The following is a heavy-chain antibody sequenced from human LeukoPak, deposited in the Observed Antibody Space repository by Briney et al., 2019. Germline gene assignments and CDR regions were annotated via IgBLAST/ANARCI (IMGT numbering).Heavy chain of an antibody. CDR2: INPNSGGT. Sequence: ASVKVSCKASGYTFTGYYMHWVRQAPGQGLEWMGWINPNSGGTNYAQKFQGRVTMTRDTSISTAYMELSRLRSDDTAVYYCARVVSPGYSSGWYVYWGQGTLVTVPS. D-gene: IGHD6-19*01. J-gene: IGHJ4*02. CDR3: ARVVSPGYSSGWYVY. CDR1: GYTFTGYY. V-gene: IGHV1-2*02.